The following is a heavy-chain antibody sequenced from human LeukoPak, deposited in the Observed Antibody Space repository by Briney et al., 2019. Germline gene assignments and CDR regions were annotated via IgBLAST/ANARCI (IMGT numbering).Heavy chain of an antibody. Sequence: SETLSLTCAVYGGSFTGLYWCWIRQPPGKGLEWIGEINHSGSTNYNPSLKSRVTISVDTSKNQFSLKLSSVTAADTAVYYCARAVHSSVCYWGQGTLVTVSS. V-gene: IGHV4-34*01. J-gene: IGHJ4*02. CDR2: INHSGST. CDR1: GGSFTGLY. CDR3: ARAVHSSVCY. D-gene: IGHD6-25*01.